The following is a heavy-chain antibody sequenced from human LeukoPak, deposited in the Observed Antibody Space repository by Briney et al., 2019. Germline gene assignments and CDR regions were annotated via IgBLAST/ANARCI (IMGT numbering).Heavy chain of an antibody. CDR2: ISYDGSNK. Sequence: GGSLRLSCAASGFTFSSYGMHWVRQAPGKGLEWVAVISYDGSNKYYADSVKGRFTISRDTSKKTLYLQMNSLRPDDTAVYFCARDSARGGASSGDFDSWGQGTLVTVSS. CDR3: ARDSARGGASSGDFDS. J-gene: IGHJ4*02. D-gene: IGHD3-10*01. V-gene: IGHV3-30*03. CDR1: GFTFSSYG.